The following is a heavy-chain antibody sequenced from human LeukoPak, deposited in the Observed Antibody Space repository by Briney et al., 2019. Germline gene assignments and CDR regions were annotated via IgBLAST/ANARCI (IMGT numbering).Heavy chain of an antibody. V-gene: IGHV1-2*02. D-gene: IGHD4-17*01. CDR1: GYTFTGYY. J-gene: IGHJ5*02. CDR2: INPNSGGI. CDR3: ARADYGDWFDP. Sequence: ASVKVSCKASGYTFTGYYMHWVRQAPGQGLEWMGWINPNSGGINYAQKFQGRVTMTRDTSISTAYMELSRLRSDDTAVYYCARADYGDWFDPWGQGTLVTVSS.